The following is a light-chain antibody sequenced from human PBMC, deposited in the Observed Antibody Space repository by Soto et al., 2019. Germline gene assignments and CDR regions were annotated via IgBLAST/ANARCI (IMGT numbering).Light chain of an antibody. CDR2: GAS. J-gene: IGKJ1*01. CDR3: QQRSNWLWT. CDR1: QSVSSY. V-gene: IGKV3-11*01. Sequence: EIVLTQSPGTLSLSPGERATLSCRASQSVSSYLAWYQQKPGQAPRLLIYGASNRATGIPARFSGSGSGTDFTLTISSLEPEDFAVYYCQQRSNWLWTFGQGTKVEIK.